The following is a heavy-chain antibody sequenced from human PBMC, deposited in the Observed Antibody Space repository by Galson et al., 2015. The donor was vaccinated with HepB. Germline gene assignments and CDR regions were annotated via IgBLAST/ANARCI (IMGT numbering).Heavy chain of an antibody. Sequence: SCKASGGTFSSFAISWARQAPGQGLEWMGGIIPIIDPPTYAQKFQGRVVITADESSSTVYMELSSLRSEDTAVYYCVRGGAYNGHDVPYGMDVWGQGTTVTVSS. V-gene: IGHV1-69*01. CDR1: GGTFSSFA. D-gene: IGHD5-12*01. CDR3: VRGGAYNGHDVPYGMDV. CDR2: IIPIIDPP. J-gene: IGHJ6*02.